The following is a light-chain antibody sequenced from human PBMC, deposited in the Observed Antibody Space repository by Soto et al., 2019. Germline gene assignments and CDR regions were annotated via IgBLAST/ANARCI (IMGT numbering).Light chain of an antibody. J-gene: IGKJ4*01. Sequence: DIQMTQSPSSLSASVGDRVTITCRASQSISSYLNWYQQKPGKAPKLLIYAASSLQGGGPSRFSGSGSGTDFTLTISSLQPEDFATYYCQQSYSTPLTFGGGTKVEIK. CDR1: QSISSY. CDR2: AAS. CDR3: QQSYSTPLT. V-gene: IGKV1-39*01.